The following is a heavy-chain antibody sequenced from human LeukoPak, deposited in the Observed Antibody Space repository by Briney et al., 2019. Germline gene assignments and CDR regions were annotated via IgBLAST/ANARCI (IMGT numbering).Heavy chain of an antibody. CDR2: ISAYNGNT. CDR1: GYTFTSCG. D-gene: IGHD2-21*02. V-gene: IGHV1-18*01. Sequence: ASVKVSCKASGYTFTSCGISWVRQAPGQGLEWMGWISAYNGNTNYAQKLQGRVTMTTDTSTSTAYMELRSLRSDDTAVYYCAGLSTSYCGGDCSMLGLWAFDIWGQGTMVTVSS. J-gene: IGHJ3*02. CDR3: AGLSTSYCGGDCSMLGLWAFDI.